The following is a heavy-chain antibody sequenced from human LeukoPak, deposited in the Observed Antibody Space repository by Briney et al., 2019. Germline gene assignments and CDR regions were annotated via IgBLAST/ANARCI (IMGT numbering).Heavy chain of an antibody. Sequence: GGSLRLSCAASGFTFRRYGMTWVRQAPGKGLEWVSSISGSGGSTFYADSVKGRFTISRDNSKNSVYLQLNSLRPEDTAMYYCVSMVRGIGYWGQGTLVTVSS. CDR3: VSMVRGIGY. J-gene: IGHJ4*02. CDR2: ISGSGGST. D-gene: IGHD3-10*01. V-gene: IGHV3-23*01. CDR1: GFTFRRYG.